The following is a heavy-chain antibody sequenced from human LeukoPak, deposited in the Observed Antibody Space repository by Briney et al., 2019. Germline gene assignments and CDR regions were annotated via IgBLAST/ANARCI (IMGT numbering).Heavy chain of an antibody. V-gene: IGHV4-39*02. CDR1: GGSIGISSYY. Sequence: PSETLSLTCTVSGGSIGISSYYWGWIRQPPGKGLEWIGSISYSGSTNYSPSLKSRITISVDTSKNQFSLKLSSVAAADTAVYYCARDPTAAGKGAWFDPWGQGTLVTVSS. CDR2: ISYSGST. J-gene: IGHJ5*02. D-gene: IGHD6-13*01. CDR3: ARDPTAAGKGAWFDP.